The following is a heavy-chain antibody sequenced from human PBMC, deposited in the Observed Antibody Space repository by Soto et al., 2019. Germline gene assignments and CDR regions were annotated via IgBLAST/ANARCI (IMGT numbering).Heavy chain of an antibody. Sequence: SETLSLTCIVSGGSINSSSYFWCWVRQPPGKGLEWIGSIYYSGSTYYNPSLRSRVTISVDTSKNQFSLKLSSVTAADTAVFYCARHYSSGSRNWFDPWGQGTLVTSPQ. V-gene: IGHV4-39*01. J-gene: IGHJ5*02. CDR1: GGSINSSSYF. CDR3: ARHYSSGSRNWFDP. CDR2: IYYSGST. D-gene: IGHD6-19*01.